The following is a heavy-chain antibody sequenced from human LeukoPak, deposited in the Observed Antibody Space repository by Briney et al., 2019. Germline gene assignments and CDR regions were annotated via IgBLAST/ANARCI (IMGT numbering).Heavy chain of an antibody. CDR3: ARVKRIAAAGNGYFQH. D-gene: IGHD6-13*01. J-gene: IGHJ1*01. Sequence: PGASVKVSCKASGYTFTSYDINWVRQATGQGLEWMGWMNPNSGNTGYAQKFQGRVTMTRNTSISTAYMELSSLRSEDTAVYYCARVKRIAAAGNGYFQHWGQGALVTVSS. V-gene: IGHV1-8*01. CDR1: GYTFTSYD. CDR2: MNPNSGNT.